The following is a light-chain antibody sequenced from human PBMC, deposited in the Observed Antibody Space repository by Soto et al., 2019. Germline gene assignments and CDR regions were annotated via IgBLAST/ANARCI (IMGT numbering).Light chain of an antibody. J-gene: IGLJ3*02. Sequence: QSVLTQPPSVSGAPGQTITMSCTGSGSNVGASYDVHWYQILPGAGPRLLIYKNNNRPSGVPDRFSGSKSGTSASLAITGLRAEDEADYYCQLYDNILSSPLFGGGTKLTVL. CDR2: KNN. CDR1: GSNVGASYD. CDR3: QLYDNILSSPL. V-gene: IGLV1-40*01.